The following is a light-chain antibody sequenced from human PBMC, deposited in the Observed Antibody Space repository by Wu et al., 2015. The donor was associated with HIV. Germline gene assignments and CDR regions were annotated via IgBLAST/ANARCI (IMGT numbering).Light chain of an antibody. CDR3: QQFNDRRT. CDR1: QSVSSS. CDR2: GAS. V-gene: IGKV3-15*01. Sequence: EIVMTQSPATLSVSPGERATLSCRASQSVSSSLAWYQQKPGQAPRLLIYGASIRATGIPARFSGSGSGTEFTLTISSMQSEDFAVYYCQQFNDRRTFGQGTKVEIK. J-gene: IGKJ1*01.